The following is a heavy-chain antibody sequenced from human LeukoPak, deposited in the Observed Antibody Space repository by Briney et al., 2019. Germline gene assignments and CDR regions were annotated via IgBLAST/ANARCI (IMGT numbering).Heavy chain of an antibody. Sequence: SETVSLTCTVSGCSISSYYWSWIRQPPGKGLEWIGYIYHSGSTNYNPSLQSRVTISVDTSKNQFSLNLNSVTAADTAVYYCARGGAARLHFQNWGQGTLVTVSS. CDR3: ARGGAARLHFQN. CDR1: GCSISSYY. V-gene: IGHV4-59*01. D-gene: IGHD6-6*01. CDR2: IYHSGST. J-gene: IGHJ1*01.